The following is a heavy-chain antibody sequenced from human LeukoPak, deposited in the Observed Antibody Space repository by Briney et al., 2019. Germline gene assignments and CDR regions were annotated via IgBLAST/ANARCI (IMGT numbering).Heavy chain of an antibody. CDR1: GDSTNTYF. CDR2: FYYTGTT. D-gene: IGHD4-17*01. CDR3: ASKSTDHGELRFDY. Sequence: PSETLSRTCSISGDSTNTYFWSWIRQPPGKGLEWLGYFYYTGTTNYNPSLNSRVTISVDTSKNQFSLKVNSVTAADTGVYYCASKSTDHGELRFDYWGQGTLVTVSS. J-gene: IGHJ4*02. V-gene: IGHV4-59*01.